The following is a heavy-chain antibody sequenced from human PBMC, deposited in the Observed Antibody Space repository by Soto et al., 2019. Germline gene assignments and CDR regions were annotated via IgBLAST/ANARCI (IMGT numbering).Heavy chain of an antibody. J-gene: IGHJ3*01. D-gene: IGHD1-1*01. CDR1: GLTVSGKKY. Sequence: DVQLVESGGGLIQPGESLRLSCAAFGLTVSGKKYVAWVRQAPGKGLEWVSALYDVDGSFYADSVKGRFTTSSDSSKTTVYLQMNGLRPDDTAVYYCASWHEREHAYDVWGQVTTVNVSA. CDR2: LYDVDGS. V-gene: IGHV3-53*01. CDR3: ASWHEREHAYDV.